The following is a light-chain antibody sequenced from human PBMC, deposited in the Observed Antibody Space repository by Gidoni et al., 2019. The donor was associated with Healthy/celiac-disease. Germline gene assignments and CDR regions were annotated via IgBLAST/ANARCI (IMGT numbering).Light chain of an antibody. V-gene: IGKV1-5*01. CDR1: QGISSW. CDR3: QQYNSYSGT. Sequence: DIQMTQSPSTLSASVGDRGTITCRASQGISSWLAWYQQQPGKAPKLLIYDASSLESGVPSRFSGSGSGTEFTLTISSLQPDDFATYYCQQYNSYSGTFGQGTKVEIK. J-gene: IGKJ1*01. CDR2: DAS.